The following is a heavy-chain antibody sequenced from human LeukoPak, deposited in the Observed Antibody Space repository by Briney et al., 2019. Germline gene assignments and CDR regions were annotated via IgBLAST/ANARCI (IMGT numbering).Heavy chain of an antibody. J-gene: IGHJ6*03. D-gene: IGHD3-10*01. CDR2: INQGGRT. Sequence: PSETLSLTCPVNGWPFIYYLWKWIGQSPGKGRDWMGEINQGGRTNFNPSLKSRVTISADRSKYHFSLSLRSVTAADTAVYYCARGKRVWFGELMTSFSYFYIHVWGRGTTVIVSS. V-gene: IGHV4-34*01. CDR3: ARGKRVWFGELMTSFSYFYIHV. CDR1: GWPFIYYL.